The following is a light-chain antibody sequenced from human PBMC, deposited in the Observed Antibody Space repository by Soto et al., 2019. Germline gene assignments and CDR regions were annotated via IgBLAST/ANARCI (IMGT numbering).Light chain of an antibody. CDR3: CSYAGPRTYVI. CDR2: DVS. CDR1: SRDVGGYNY. Sequence: QSALTQPRSVSGSPAQSVTISCAGTSRDVGGYNYVSWFQQHPGKAPQLIIYDVSQRPSGVPDRFSGSKSGNTASLTISGLQPEDEADYYCCSYAGPRTYVIFGGGTKLTVL. V-gene: IGLV2-11*01. J-gene: IGLJ2*01.